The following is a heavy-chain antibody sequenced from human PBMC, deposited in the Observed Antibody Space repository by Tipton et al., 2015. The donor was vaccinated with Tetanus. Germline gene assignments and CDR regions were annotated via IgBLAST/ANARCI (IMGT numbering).Heavy chain of an antibody. CDR2: ISGSGGST. Sequence: SLRLSCAASGFTFSSYAMSWVRQAPGKGLEWVSAISGSGGSTYYADSVKGRLTISRDNSKNTLYLQMNSLRAEDTAVYYCAKGADGTSIHPLARYAFDIWGQGTMVTVSS. V-gene: IGHV3-23*01. CDR3: AKGADGTSIHPLARYAFDI. CDR1: GFTFSSYA. J-gene: IGHJ3*02. D-gene: IGHD1-14*01.